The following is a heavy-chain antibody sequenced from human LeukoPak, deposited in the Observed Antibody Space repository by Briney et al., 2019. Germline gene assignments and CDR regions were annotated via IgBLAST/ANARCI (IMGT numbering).Heavy chain of an antibody. Sequence: ASVKVSCKASGGTFSSYAISWVRQAPGQGLEWMGRIIPIFGTANYAQKFQGRVTITTDESTSTAYMELSSLRSEDTAVYYCASGSYGRYYFDYWGQGTLVTVSS. D-gene: IGHD2-15*01. J-gene: IGHJ4*02. CDR2: IIPIFGTA. CDR3: ASGSYGRYYFDY. CDR1: GGTFSSYA. V-gene: IGHV1-69*05.